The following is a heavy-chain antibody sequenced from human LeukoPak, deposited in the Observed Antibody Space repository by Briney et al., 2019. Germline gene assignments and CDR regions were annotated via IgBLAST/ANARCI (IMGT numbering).Heavy chain of an antibody. CDR2: ISSSGSTK. J-gene: IGHJ4*02. CDR1: GFTFSDYY. D-gene: IGHD3-22*01. CDR3: ARAFYDSSGYYPGSFDY. V-gene: IGHV3-11*01. Sequence: PGGSLRLSCSASGFTFSDYYMSWIRQAPGKGPEWVSYISSSGSTKYYTDSVKGRFTTSRDNAKNSLYLQMSSLRAEDTAMYYCARAFYDSSGYYPGSFDYWGQGTLVTVSS.